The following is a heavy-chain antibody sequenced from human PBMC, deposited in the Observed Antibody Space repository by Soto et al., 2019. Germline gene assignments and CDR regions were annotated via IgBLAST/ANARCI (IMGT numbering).Heavy chain of an antibody. D-gene: IGHD3-3*01. J-gene: IGHJ6*04. V-gene: IGHV1-69*01. CDR1: GGTFSSYA. CDR2: IIPIFGTA. CDR3: AGSGGYYTGAGYYYGGMDV. Sequence: QVQLVQSGAEVKKPGSSVKVSCKASGGTFSSYAISWVRQAPGQGLEWMGGIIPIFGTANYAQKFQGRVTITADESTSTAYVELSRLRSEDTAVYYCAGSGGYYTGAGYYYGGMDVWGEGATVIVSS.